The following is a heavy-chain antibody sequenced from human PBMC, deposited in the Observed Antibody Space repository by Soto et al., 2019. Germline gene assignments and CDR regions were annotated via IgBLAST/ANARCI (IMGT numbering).Heavy chain of an antibody. J-gene: IGHJ6*02. V-gene: IGHV3-74*03. CDR2: VNNDGTDT. Sequence: GSLRRSGAASGVTVSNYWRYWVRQAPGKGLVWVSRVNNDGTDTTHADSVKGRFTISRDNAENTLYLQMNSLRAEDTAVYYCARGGLQHALDVWGQGSTVTVSS. D-gene: IGHD6-13*01. CDR3: ARGGLQHALDV. CDR1: GVTVSNYW.